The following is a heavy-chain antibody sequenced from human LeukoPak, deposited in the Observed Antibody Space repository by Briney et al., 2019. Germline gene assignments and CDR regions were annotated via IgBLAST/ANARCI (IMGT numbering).Heavy chain of an antibody. Sequence: PGGSLRLSCVASGFTFSKYALTWVRQAPGKGLEWVSSISGSSPATYYTDSVKGRFSISRDNSKNTLYLQMNSLRAEDTAVYYCARGGGHWGQGTLVTVSS. CDR3: ARGGGH. V-gene: IGHV3-23*01. CDR1: GFTFSKYA. J-gene: IGHJ4*02. CDR2: ISGSSPAT. D-gene: IGHD3-16*01.